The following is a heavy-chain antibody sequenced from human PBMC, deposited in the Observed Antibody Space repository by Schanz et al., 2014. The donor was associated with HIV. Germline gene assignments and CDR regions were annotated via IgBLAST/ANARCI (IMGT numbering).Heavy chain of an antibody. V-gene: IGHV1-69*06. J-gene: IGHJ4*02. Sequence: QVPLVQSGAEVKKPGASVKVSCKASGGTFSIYAISWVRQAPGQGLEWMGGIIPIFGTPNYAQMFQGRVTITADKSTTTSYMELSSLTSEDTAVYYCATLYYYDSSGYLNYYDYWGQGTLVTVSS. D-gene: IGHD3-22*01. CDR2: IIPIFGTP. CDR3: ATLYYYDSSGYLNYYDY. CDR1: GGTFSIYA.